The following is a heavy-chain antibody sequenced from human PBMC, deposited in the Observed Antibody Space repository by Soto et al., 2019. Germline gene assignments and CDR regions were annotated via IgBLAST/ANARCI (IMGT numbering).Heavy chain of an antibody. V-gene: IGHV3-7*05. CDR3: ARYSGWFIDY. D-gene: IGHD1-26*01. CDR2: IKHDGTET. Sequence: VQLVESGGDLVRPGGSLRLSCAASGFIFSRHWMTWVRQAPGKGLEWVANIKHDGTETYLVDSVRGRLTISIDNAKNSVYLQMNSLRVEDTAVYYCARYSGWFIDYWGQGTLVTVSS. CDR1: GFIFSRHW. J-gene: IGHJ4*02.